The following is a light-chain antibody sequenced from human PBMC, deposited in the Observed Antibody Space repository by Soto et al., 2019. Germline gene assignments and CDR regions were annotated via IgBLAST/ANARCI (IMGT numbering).Light chain of an antibody. Sequence: ETVMTQSPATLSVSPGETATLSCRASQSISSRLAWFQHKPGQAPRLLIYGASTRATGIPARFSGSGSGTEFPLTISSLQSEDFAVYYCQQYDYWRTFGQGTKVEIK. J-gene: IGKJ1*01. CDR2: GAS. CDR1: QSISSR. CDR3: QQYDYWRT. V-gene: IGKV3-15*01.